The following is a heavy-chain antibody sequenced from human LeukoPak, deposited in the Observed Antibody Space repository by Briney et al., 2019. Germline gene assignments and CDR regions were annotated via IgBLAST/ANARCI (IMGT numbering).Heavy chain of an antibody. CDR1: GFTFSSYW. J-gene: IGHJ4*02. CDR3: AKGSGGYGGNSVGH. V-gene: IGHV3-7*03. D-gene: IGHD4-23*01. Sequence: GGSLRLSCAASGFTFSSYWMSWVRQAPGKGLEWVANIKQDGSEKYYVDSVKGRFTISRDNSKNTLYLQMNSLRAEDTAVYYCAKGSGGYGGNSVGHWGQGTLVTVSS. CDR2: IKQDGSEK.